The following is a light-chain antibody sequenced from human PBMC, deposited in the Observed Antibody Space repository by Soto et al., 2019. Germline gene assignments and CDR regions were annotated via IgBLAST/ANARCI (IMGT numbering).Light chain of an antibody. Sequence: QSVLTQPPSVYGSPGQSVTISCTGTSSDVGSYNRVSWYQQPPGTAPKLMIYDVSNRPSGVPDRFSGSKSGNTASLTISGLQAEDEADYYCSSYTSSNTYVFGTGTKVTFL. V-gene: IGLV2-18*02. CDR3: SSYTSSNTYV. CDR2: DVS. J-gene: IGLJ1*01. CDR1: SSDVGSYNR.